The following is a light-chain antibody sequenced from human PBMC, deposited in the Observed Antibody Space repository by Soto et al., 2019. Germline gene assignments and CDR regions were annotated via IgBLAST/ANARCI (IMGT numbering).Light chain of an antibody. J-gene: IGLJ3*02. CDR3: AAWEDSLNGVV. V-gene: IGLV1-44*01. CDR2: SNN. CDR1: SSNIGSNT. Sequence: QSVLTQPPSASGTPGQRVTISCSGSSSNIGSNTVIWYQQFPGMAPKLLMYSNNQRPSGVPDRFSGSKSGTSASLTISGLQSEDEADYYCAAWEDSLNGVVIGGGTQLTVL.